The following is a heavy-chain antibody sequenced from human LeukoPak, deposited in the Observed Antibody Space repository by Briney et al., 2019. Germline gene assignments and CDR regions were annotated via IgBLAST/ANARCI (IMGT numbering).Heavy chain of an antibody. J-gene: IGHJ3*02. CDR2: VSGTDGST. CDR3: ARKRGAFDI. Sequence: GGSLRLSCTASGFTFRIYLMSWVRQAPGKGLEWVSAVSGTDGSTYYADSVRGRFTISRDNAKNSLYLQMNSLRAEDTAVYYCARKRGAFDIWGQGTMVTVSS. D-gene: IGHD3-10*01. V-gene: IGHV3-23*01. CDR1: GFTFRIYL.